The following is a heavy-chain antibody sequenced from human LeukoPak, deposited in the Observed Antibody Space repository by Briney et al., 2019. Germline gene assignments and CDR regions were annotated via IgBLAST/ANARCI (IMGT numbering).Heavy chain of an antibody. CDR3: ASSLLYRVFDY. D-gene: IGHD1-1*01. CDR2: ISSSSSYI. CDR1: GFTFSNYT. V-gene: IGHV3-21*01. Sequence: GGSLRLSCAASGFTFSNYTMNWVRQAPGKGLEWVSSISSSSSYIFYAGSVKGRFTISRDNAKNSLYLQMNSLRAEDTAVYYCASSLLYRVFDYWGQGTLVAIFS. J-gene: IGHJ4*02.